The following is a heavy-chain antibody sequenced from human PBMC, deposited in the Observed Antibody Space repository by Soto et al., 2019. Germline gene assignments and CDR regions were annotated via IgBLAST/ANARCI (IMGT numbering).Heavy chain of an antibody. CDR1: GFTVSSNY. J-gene: IGHJ6*02. CDR3: ARGGDTAMVGYYYYGMDV. Sequence: GGSLRLSCAASGFTVSSNYMIWVRQAPGKGLEWVSVIYSGGSTYYADSVKGRFTISRDNSKNTLYLQMNSLRAEDTAVYYCARGGDTAMVGYYYYGMDVWGQGTTVTVSS. V-gene: IGHV3-53*01. D-gene: IGHD5-18*01. CDR2: IYSGGST.